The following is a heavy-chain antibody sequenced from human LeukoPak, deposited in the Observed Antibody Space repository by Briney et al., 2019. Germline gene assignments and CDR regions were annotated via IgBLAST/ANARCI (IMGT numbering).Heavy chain of an antibody. CDR1: GGSISSGSYF. Sequence: SETLSLTCTVSGGSISSGSYFWSWIRQPPGKGLEWLGYIYYSGSSNYNPSLKSRVTISVDTSKNQFSLKLSSVTAADTAVYYCARVPRSYYYYYYMDVWGKGTTVTVSS. V-gene: IGHV4-61*01. CDR3: ARVPRSYYYYYYMDV. J-gene: IGHJ6*03. CDR2: IYYSGSS.